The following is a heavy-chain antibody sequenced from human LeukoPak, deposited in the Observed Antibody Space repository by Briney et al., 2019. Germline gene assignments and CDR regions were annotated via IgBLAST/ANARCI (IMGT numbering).Heavy chain of an antibody. D-gene: IGHD6-6*01. V-gene: IGHV4-39*01. J-gene: IGHJ5*02. Sequence: SETLSLTCTVSGASISSSSYYWGWIRQTPGKGLEWIGSIDYSGNTYHNPSLKSRVTISVDTSKNQISLKLTSVTAADTAVYYCARPSGRVTVGNSSNTWGQGTLVTVSS. CDR3: ARPSGRVTVGNSSNT. CDR2: IDYSGNT. CDR1: GASISSSSYY.